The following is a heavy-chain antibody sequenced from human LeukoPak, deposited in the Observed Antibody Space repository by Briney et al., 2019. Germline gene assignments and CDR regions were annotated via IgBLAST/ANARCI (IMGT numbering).Heavy chain of an antibody. V-gene: IGHV1-2*02. D-gene: IGHD1-26*01. CDR2: INPNSGGT. CDR1: GYTFTGYY. Sequence: ASVKVSCKASGYTFTGYYMHWVRQAPGQGLEWMGWINPNSGGTNYAQKFQGRVTMTRDTSISTAYMELSRLRSDDTAVYYCARAGSQEWELYASDIWGQGTMVTVSS. J-gene: IGHJ3*02. CDR3: ARAGSQEWELYASDI.